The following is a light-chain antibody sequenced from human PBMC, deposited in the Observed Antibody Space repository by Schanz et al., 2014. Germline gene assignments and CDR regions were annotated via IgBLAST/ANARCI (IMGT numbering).Light chain of an antibody. CDR2: GAS. Sequence: EIVMTQSPATLSVSPGERATLSCRASQSVGKYLTWYQQKPGQAPRLLIYGASTKATGVPARFSGSGSGTDFTLTISRLEPEDFAVYYCQQYGTSPFTFGPGTKVDIK. V-gene: IGKV3-15*01. J-gene: IGKJ3*01. CDR3: QQYGTSPFT. CDR1: QSVGKY.